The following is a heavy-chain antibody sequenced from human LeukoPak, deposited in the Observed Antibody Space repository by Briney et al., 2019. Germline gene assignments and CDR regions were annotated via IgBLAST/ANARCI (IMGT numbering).Heavy chain of an antibody. Sequence: SVKVSCKASGGTFSSYAISWVRQAPGQGLEWMGRITPILGIANYAQKFQGRVTITADKSTSTAYMELSSLRSEDTAVYYCARETTVVTINWFDPWGQGTLATASS. J-gene: IGHJ5*02. D-gene: IGHD4-23*01. CDR1: GGTFSSYA. CDR3: ARETTVVTINWFDP. V-gene: IGHV1-69*04. CDR2: ITPILGIA.